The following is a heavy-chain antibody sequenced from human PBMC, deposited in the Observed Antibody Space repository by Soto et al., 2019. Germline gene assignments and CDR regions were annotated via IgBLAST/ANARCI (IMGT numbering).Heavy chain of an antibody. D-gene: IGHD5-18*01. CDR2: IYWDDDK. V-gene: IGHV2-5*02. Sequence: SGPTLVNPTQTLTLTCTFSGFSLSTSGVGVGWIRQPPGKALEWLALIYWDDDKRYSPSLKSRLTITKDTSKNQVVLTMTNMDPVDTATYYCARLLVVDTAMAPLHDYWGQGTLGTSPQ. CDR1: GFSLSTSGVG. CDR3: ARLLVVDTAMAPLHDY. J-gene: IGHJ4*02.